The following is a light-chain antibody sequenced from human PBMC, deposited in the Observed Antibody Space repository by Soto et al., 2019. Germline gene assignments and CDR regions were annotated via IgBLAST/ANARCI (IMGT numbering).Light chain of an antibody. CDR3: QSYDSSNPHVV. J-gene: IGLJ2*01. Sequence: NFMLTQPHSVSESPGKTVTISCTRSSGSIASNYVQWYQQRPGSAPTTVIYEDNQRPSGVPDRFSGSIDSSSNSASLTISGLKTEDEADYYCQSYDSSNPHVVFGGGTKVNVL. V-gene: IGLV6-57*04. CDR2: EDN. CDR1: SGSIASNY.